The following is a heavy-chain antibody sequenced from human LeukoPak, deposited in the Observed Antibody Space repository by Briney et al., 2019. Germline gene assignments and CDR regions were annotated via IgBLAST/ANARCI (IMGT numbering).Heavy chain of an antibody. V-gene: IGHV3-48*03. CDR2: ISSSGSTI. D-gene: IGHD6-6*01. CDR1: GFTFSNFE. Sequence: GGSLRLSCAASGFTFSNFEMNWVRQAPGKGLEWVSYISSSGSTIYYADSVKGRFTSSRDNAKNSLYLQMNSLRAEDTAVYYCAGSLSIAARRGMDVWGQGTTVTVSS. J-gene: IGHJ6*02. CDR3: AGSLSIAARRGMDV.